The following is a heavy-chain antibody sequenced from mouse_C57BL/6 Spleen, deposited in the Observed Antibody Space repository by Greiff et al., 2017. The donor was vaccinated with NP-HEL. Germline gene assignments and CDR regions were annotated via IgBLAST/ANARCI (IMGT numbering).Heavy chain of an antibody. CDR3: AKNRGSSYLYFDY. J-gene: IGHJ2*01. CDR2: IWRGGST. CDR1: GFSLTSYG. Sequence: QVQLKESGPGLVQPSQRLSITCTVSGFSLTSYGVHWVRQSPGKGLEWLGVIWRGGSTDYNAAFMSRLSITKDNSKSQVFFKMNSLQADDTAIYYCAKNRGSSYLYFDYWGQGTTLTVSS. D-gene: IGHD1-1*01. V-gene: IGHV2-5*01.